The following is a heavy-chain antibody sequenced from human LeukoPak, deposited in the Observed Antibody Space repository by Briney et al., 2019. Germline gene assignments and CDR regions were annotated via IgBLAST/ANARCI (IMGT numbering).Heavy chain of an antibody. D-gene: IGHD6-19*01. CDR2: IYYSGST. CDR3: ARPVVAGTSDVDY. CDR1: GGSISSSSYD. V-gene: IGHV4-39*01. J-gene: IGHJ4*02. Sequence: SETLSLTCTASGGSISSSSYDWGWIRQPPGKGLEWIGSIYYSGSTYYNPSLKSRVTISVDTSKNQFSLKLSSVTAADTAVYYCARPVVAGTSDVDYWGQGTLVTVSS.